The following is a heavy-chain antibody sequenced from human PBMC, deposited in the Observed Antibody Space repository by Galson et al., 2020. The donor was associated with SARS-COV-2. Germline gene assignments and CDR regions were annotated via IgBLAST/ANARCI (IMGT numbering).Heavy chain of an antibody. CDR1: GGSFSSGGYY. Sequence: SETLSLTCTVSGGSFSSGGYYWSWIRQHPGKGLEWNGYIYYSGSTYYNPSLKSRVTISVDTSKNHFSLKLIAVTAADTAVYYCSSAEELLWFGELLPQSFDYWGQGIRVSVSS. CDR3: SSAEELLWFGELLPQSFDY. D-gene: IGHD3-10*01. CDR2: IYYSGST. J-gene: IGHJ4*02. V-gene: IGHV4-31*03.